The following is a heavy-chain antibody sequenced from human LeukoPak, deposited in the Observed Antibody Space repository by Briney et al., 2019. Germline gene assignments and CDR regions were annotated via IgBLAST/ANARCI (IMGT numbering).Heavy chain of an antibody. J-gene: IGHJ5*02. CDR3: ARARIATAGWFDP. Sequence: PGGSLRLSCAASGFTFSDYYMSWVRQAPGKGLEWVSYISSSGSTIYYADSVKGRFTISRDNAKNSLYLQMNSLRAEDTAVYYCARARIATAGWFDPWGQGTLVTVSS. CDR2: ISSSGSTI. D-gene: IGHD6-13*01. V-gene: IGHV3-11*04. CDR1: GFTFSDYY.